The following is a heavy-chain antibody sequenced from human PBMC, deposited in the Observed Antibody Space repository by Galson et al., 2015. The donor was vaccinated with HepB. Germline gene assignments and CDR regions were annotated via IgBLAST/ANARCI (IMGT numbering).Heavy chain of an antibody. J-gene: IGHJ4*02. D-gene: IGHD4/OR15-4a*01. V-gene: IGHV3-30-3*01. Sequence: SLRLSCAASGFVVSSYTMHWVRQTPGRGLEWVALISFDGINKYYADSVKGLFTISRDNTKNTLYLKMNSLRSEDTALYYCASETGCRNRCSPEFDCWGQGTLVTVSS. CDR2: ISFDGINK. CDR3: ASETGCRNRCSPEFDC. CDR1: GFVVSSYT.